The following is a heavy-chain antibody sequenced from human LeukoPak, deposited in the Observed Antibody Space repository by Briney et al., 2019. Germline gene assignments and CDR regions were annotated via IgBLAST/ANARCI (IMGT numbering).Heavy chain of an antibody. CDR3: ARDYYSSSGSIYNWFDP. V-gene: IGHV3-30*04. CDR1: GFSFSTYA. CDR2: LSSDGSKK. D-gene: IGHD3-10*01. J-gene: IGHJ5*02. Sequence: GGSLRLSCAASGFSFSTYAMHWVRQVPGRGLEWVAVLSSDGSKKFYVDSVKGRSTISRDNSKNTLSLQMDSLTAEDTAVYYCARDYYSSSGSIYNWFDPWGQGTLVTVSS.